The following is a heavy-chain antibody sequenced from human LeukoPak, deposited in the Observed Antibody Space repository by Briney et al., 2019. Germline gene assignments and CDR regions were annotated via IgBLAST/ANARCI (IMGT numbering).Heavy chain of an antibody. CDR3: ARDLGGVVVVAATLDY. CDR2: IWYDGSNK. Sequence: PGGSLRLSCAASGFTFSTYGLHWVRQAPGKGLEWVAVIWYDGSNKYYADSVKGRFTISRDNSKNTLYLQMNSLRAEDTAVYYCARDLGGVVVVAATLDYWGQGTLVTVSS. J-gene: IGHJ4*02. V-gene: IGHV3-33*08. D-gene: IGHD2-15*01. CDR1: GFTFSTYG.